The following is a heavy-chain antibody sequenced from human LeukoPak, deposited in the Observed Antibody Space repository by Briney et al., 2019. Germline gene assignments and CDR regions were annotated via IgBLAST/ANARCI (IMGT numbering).Heavy chain of an antibody. J-gene: IGHJ4*02. D-gene: IGHD1-1*01. Sequence: SETLSLTCSVSGFSISRGFHWGRVRQPPGKGLEWIGCIHRSGSTYYNPSLMSRVTMSVDTSKNYFSLTLRSVTAADTAVYYCTRVNWINDYWGQGALVTVSS. CDR3: TRVNWINDY. CDR2: IHRSGST. V-gene: IGHV4-38-2*02. CDR1: GFSISRGFH.